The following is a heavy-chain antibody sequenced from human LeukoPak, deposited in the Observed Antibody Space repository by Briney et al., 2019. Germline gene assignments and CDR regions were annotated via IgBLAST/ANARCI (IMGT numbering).Heavy chain of an antibody. V-gene: IGHV3-48*04. D-gene: IGHD2-2*01. Sequence: GVSLRLSCAASGFTFSSYSMNWVRQAPGKGLEGGSYISSSSSTIYYADSVKGRFTISRDNAKNSLYLQMNSLRAEDTAVYYCARESRADIVVVPAARGFAFDIWGQGTMVTVSS. CDR3: ARESRADIVVVPAARGFAFDI. CDR2: ISSSSSTI. J-gene: IGHJ3*02. CDR1: GFTFSSYS.